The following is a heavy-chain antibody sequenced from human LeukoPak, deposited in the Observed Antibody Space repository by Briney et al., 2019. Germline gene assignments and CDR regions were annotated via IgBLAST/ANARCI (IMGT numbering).Heavy chain of an antibody. D-gene: IGHD3-22*01. CDR1: GYTFTSYG. V-gene: IGHV1-18*01. J-gene: IGHJ4*02. CDR3: ARDGAYHDSSGSYYGVGDDY. Sequence: ASVKVSCKASGYTFTSYGISWVRQAPGQGLEWMGWISAYNGNTNYAQKLQGRVTMATDTSTSTAYMELRSLRSDDTAVYYCARDGAYHDSSGSYYGVGDDYWGQGTLVTVSS. CDR2: ISAYNGNT.